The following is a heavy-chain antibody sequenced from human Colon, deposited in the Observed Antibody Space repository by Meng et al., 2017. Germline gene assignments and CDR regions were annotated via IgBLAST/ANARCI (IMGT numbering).Heavy chain of an antibody. CDR1: GGSINSADYY. V-gene: IGHV4-30-4*01. CDR3: ARNPVIPDARTFDF. D-gene: IGHD2-2*01. CDR2: IHSSGNT. Sequence: QVQLQESGPGVVKPSQTLSLTCTSSGGSINSADYYGNWIRPSPGKGLGWLGYIHSSGNTYYTPSLKSRLTMSLDTSKNQFSLRLTSVTAADTAVYYCARNPVIPDARTFDFWGQGALVTVSS. J-gene: IGHJ4*02.